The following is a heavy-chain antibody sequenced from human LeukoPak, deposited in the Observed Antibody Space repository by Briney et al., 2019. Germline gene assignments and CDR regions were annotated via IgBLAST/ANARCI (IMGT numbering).Heavy chain of an antibody. CDR1: GFTFSSYE. V-gene: IGHV3-48*03. CDR3: AKDHHPFGGVIVWAFDY. CDR2: ISSSGSTI. Sequence: PGGSLRLSCAASGFTFSSYEMNWVRQAPGKGLEWVSYISSSGSTIYYADSVKGRVAISRDNSKNTLYLQMNSLRAEDTAVYYCAKDHHPFGGVIVWAFDYWGQGTLVTVSS. J-gene: IGHJ4*02. D-gene: IGHD3-16*02.